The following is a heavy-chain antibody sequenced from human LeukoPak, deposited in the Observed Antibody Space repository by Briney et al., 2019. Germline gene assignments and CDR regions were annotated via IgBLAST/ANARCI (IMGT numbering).Heavy chain of an antibody. D-gene: IGHD3-10*01. Sequence: SETLSLTCTVSGGSISSYYWSWLRQPPGKGLEWIGYIYYSGSTNYNPSLTSRVTISVETSKNQFSLKLKSVTAADTAVYYCARGGYYGSGNDFRFDPWGQGTLVTVSS. J-gene: IGHJ5*02. CDR2: IYYSGST. CDR1: GGSISSYY. V-gene: IGHV4-59*01. CDR3: ARGGYYGSGNDFRFDP.